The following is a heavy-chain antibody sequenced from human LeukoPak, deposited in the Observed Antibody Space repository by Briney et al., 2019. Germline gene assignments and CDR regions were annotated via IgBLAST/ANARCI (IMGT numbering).Heavy chain of an antibody. V-gene: IGHV3-11*01. CDR2: ISSSGSTI. CDR1: GFTFDDYA. Sequence: PGRSLRLSCAASGFTFDDYAMHWVRQAPGKGLEWVSYISSSGSTIYYADSVKGRFTISRDNAKNSLYLQMNSLRAEDTAVYYCAREGMDWGYYDSSGYSWGQGTLVTVSS. CDR3: AREGMDWGYYDSSGYS. D-gene: IGHD3-22*01. J-gene: IGHJ4*02.